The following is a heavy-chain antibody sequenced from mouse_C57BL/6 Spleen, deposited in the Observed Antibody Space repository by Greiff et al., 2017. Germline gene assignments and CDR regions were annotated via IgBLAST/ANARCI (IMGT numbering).Heavy chain of an antibody. CDR1: GYSITSGYY. D-gene: IGHD2-4*01. J-gene: IGHJ3*01. Sequence: ESGPGLVKPSQSLSLTCSVTGYSITSGYYWNWIRQFPGNKLEWMGYISYDGSNNYNPSLKNRISITRDTSKNQFFLKLNSVTTEDTATYYCARGRYDSSWFAYWGQGTLVTVSA. CDR3: ARGRYDSSWFAY. V-gene: IGHV3-6*01. CDR2: ISYDGSN.